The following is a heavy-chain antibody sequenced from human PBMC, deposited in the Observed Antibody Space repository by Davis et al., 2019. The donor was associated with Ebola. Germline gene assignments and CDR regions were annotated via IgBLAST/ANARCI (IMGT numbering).Heavy chain of an antibody. CDR3: ARARWLQLGWYFDL. Sequence: GGSLRLSCAASGFTFSSYSMNWVRQAPGKGLEWVSSISSSSLTTYSADSVKGRFTVSRDNAKNSLYLEMNSLRDEDTAVYYCARARWLQLGWYFDLWGRGTLVTVSS. CDR1: GFTFSSYS. CDR2: ISSSSLTT. V-gene: IGHV3-48*02. J-gene: IGHJ2*01. D-gene: IGHD5-24*01.